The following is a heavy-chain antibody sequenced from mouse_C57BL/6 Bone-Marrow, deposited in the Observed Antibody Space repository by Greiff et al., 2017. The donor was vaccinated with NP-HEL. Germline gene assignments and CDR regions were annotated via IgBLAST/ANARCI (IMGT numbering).Heavy chain of an antibody. Sequence: EVHLVESGGGLVKPGGSLKLSCAASGFTFSDYGMHWVRQAPEKGLEWVAYISSGSSTIYYADTVKGRFTISRDNAKNTLFLQMTSLRSEDTAMYYCARRTTVVSMDYWGQGTSVTVSS. J-gene: IGHJ4*01. D-gene: IGHD1-1*01. CDR3: ARRTTVVSMDY. CDR2: ISSGSSTI. V-gene: IGHV5-17*01. CDR1: GFTFSDYG.